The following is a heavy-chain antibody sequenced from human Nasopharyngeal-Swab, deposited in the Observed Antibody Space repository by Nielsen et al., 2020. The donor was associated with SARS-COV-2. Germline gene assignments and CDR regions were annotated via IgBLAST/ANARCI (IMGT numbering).Heavy chain of an antibody. CDR2: ISSSSSYI. V-gene: IGHV3-21*01. Sequence: GGSLRLSCAASGFTFSSYSMHWVRQAPGQGLEWVSSISSSSSYIYYADSVKGRFTISRDNAKNSLYLQMNSLRAEDTAVYYCARALFGVVIIPPHYGMDVWGQGTTVTVSS. J-gene: IGHJ6*02. CDR1: GFTFSSYS. CDR3: ARALFGVVIIPPHYGMDV. D-gene: IGHD3-3*01.